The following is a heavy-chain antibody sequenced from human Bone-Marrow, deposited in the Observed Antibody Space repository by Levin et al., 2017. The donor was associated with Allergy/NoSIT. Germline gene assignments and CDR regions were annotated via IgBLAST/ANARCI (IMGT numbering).Heavy chain of an antibody. CDR1: GYTFTSYD. CDR2: MNPNSGNT. D-gene: IGHD6-6*01. CDR3: ARVRGLGSIAAPKWFDP. V-gene: IGHV1-8*01. Sequence: GESLKISCKASGYTFTSYDINWVRQATGQGLEWMGWMNPNSGNTGYAQKFQGRVTMTRNTSISTAYMELSSLRSEDTAVYYCARVRGLGSIAAPKWFDPWGQGTLVTVSS. J-gene: IGHJ5*02.